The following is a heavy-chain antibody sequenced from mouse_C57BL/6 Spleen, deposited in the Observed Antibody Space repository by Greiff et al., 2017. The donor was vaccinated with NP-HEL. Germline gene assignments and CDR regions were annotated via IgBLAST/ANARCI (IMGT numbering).Heavy chain of an antibody. CDR2: ISDGGSYT. J-gene: IGHJ2*01. D-gene: IGHD1-1*01. CDR3: ARVYYGSSYVRYYFDY. CDR1: GFTFSSYA. V-gene: IGHV5-4*01. Sequence: EVQLVESGGGLVKPGGSLKLSCAASGFTFSSYAMSWVRQTPEKRLEWVATISDGGSYTYYPDNVKGRFTISRDNAKNNLYLQMSHLKSEDTAMYYCARVYYGSSYVRYYFDYWGQGTTLTVSS.